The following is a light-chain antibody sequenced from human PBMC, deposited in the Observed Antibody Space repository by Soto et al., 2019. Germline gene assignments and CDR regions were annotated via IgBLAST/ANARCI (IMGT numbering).Light chain of an antibody. CDR3: SSYTSSSTWV. V-gene: IGLV2-14*03. CDR1: SSDIGSYNY. Sequence: QSVLTQPASVSGSPGQSITISCTGTSSDIGSYNYVSWYQQHPGNAPKLMIYDVSNRPSGVSNRFSGSKSGNTASLTISGLQAEDEADYYCSSYTSSSTWVFGGGTQLTVL. CDR2: DVS. J-gene: IGLJ3*02.